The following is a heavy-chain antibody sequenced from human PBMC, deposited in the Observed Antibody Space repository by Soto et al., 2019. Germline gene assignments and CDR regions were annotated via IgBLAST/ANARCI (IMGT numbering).Heavy chain of an antibody. J-gene: IGHJ5*02. V-gene: IGHV3-48*03. D-gene: IGHD3-10*01. CDR3: ARENQYYYGSGSSFDP. Sequence: GSLRLSCAASGFTFSSYEMNWVRQAPGKGLEWVSYISSSGSTIYYADSVKGRFTISRDNAKNSLYLQMNSLRAEDTAVYYCARENQYYYGSGSSFDPWGQGTLVTVSS. CDR1: GFTFSSYE. CDR2: ISSSGSTI.